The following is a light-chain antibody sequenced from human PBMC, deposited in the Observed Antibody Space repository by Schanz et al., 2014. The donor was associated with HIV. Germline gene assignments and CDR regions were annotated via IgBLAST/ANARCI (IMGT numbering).Light chain of an antibody. CDR3: QQYAVSSWT. V-gene: IGKV1-5*01. J-gene: IGKJ1*01. CDR1: QSISNW. CDR2: EAS. Sequence: DIQMTQSPSILSASVGDRVSLSCRASQSISNWLAWYQQKPGKAPDLLIYEASILETGVPSRFSGSGSGTEFTLTISSLQPDDFATYYCQQYAVSSWTFGLGTRVESK.